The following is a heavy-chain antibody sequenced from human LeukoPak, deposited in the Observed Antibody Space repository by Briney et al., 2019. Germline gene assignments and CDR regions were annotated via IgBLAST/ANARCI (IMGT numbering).Heavy chain of an antibody. CDR3: ARDDGRYFDRLGHDAFDI. J-gene: IGHJ3*02. V-gene: IGHV1-69*13. D-gene: IGHD3-9*01. CDR1: GGTFSSYA. CDR2: IIPIFGTS. Sequence: SVKVSCKASGGTFSSYAISWVRQAPGQGLEWMGGIIPIFGTSNYAQNFQGRVTITADESTSTAYMELSSLRSEDTAVYYCARDDGRYFDRLGHDAFDIWGQGTLVTVSS.